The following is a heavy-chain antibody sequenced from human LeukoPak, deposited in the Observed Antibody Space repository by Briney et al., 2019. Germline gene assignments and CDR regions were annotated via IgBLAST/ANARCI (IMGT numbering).Heavy chain of an antibody. CDR3: AKGPSRRDSSWYGSYYYYGMDV. Sequence: GGSLRLSCAASGFTFYDYAMHWVRQAPGKGLEWVSGISWNSGSIGFADSVKGRFTISRDNAKNSLYLQMNSLRAEDTALYYCAKGPSRRDSSWYGSYYYYGMDVWGQGTTVTVSS. D-gene: IGHD6-13*01. V-gene: IGHV3-9*01. J-gene: IGHJ6*02. CDR2: ISWNSGSI. CDR1: GFTFYDYA.